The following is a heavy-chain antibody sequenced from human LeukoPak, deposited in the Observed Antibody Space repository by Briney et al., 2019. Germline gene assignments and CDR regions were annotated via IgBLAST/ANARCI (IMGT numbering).Heavy chain of an antibody. CDR3: ARGYYDFWSGYSSFDY. CDR1: GGSISSYY. CDR2: IYYSGST. J-gene: IGHJ4*02. D-gene: IGHD3-3*01. Sequence: SETLSLTCTVSGGSISSYYWSWIRQPPGKGLEWIGYIYYSGSTNYNPSLKSRVTISLDTSKNQFSLKLSSVTAADTAVYYCARGYYDFWSGYSSFDYWGQGTLVTVSS. V-gene: IGHV4-59*12.